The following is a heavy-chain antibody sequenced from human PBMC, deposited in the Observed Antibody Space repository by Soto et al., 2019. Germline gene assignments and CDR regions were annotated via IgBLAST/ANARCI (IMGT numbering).Heavy chain of an antibody. V-gene: IGHV3-30*18. D-gene: IGHD1-1*01. CDR3: AKDVAGTTSHYYYGMEV. Sequence: QVQLVESGGGVVQPGRSLRLSCAASGFTFSSYGMHWVRQAPGKGLEWVAVISYDGSNKYYADSVKGRFTISRDNSKNTLYRQMNSLRAEDTAVYYCAKDVAGTTSHYYYGMEVWGQGTTVTVSS. CDR2: ISYDGSNK. J-gene: IGHJ6*02. CDR1: GFTFSSYG.